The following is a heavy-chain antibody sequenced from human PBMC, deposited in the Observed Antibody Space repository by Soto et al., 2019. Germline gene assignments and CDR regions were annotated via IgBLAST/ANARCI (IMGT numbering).Heavy chain of an antibody. CDR3: AREKAYSSSCYRRNWFDT. Sequence: ASVKVSCKASGYTFTSYGISWVRQAPGQGLEWMGWISAYNGNTNYAQKLQGRVTMTTDTSTSTAYMELRSLRSDDTAVYYCAREKAYSSSCYRRNWFDTWGQGTLVTVSS. D-gene: IGHD6-13*01. CDR1: GYTFTSYG. CDR2: ISAYNGNT. J-gene: IGHJ5*02. V-gene: IGHV1-18*01.